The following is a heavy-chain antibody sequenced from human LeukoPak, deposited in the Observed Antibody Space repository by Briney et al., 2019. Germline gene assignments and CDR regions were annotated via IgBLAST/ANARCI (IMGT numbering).Heavy chain of an antibody. D-gene: IGHD3-9*01. Sequence: ASVKVSCKASGYTFSDYGISWVRQAPGQGLEWVGWIRGDNGNTNYAQKFQGRVTMTTETSTSTAYMELGSLGSDETAVYYCARVDLLTGYYFFDYWGQGTLVTVSS. V-gene: IGHV1-18*01. J-gene: IGHJ4*02. CDR1: GYTFSDYG. CDR2: IRGDNGNT. CDR3: ARVDLLTGYYFFDY.